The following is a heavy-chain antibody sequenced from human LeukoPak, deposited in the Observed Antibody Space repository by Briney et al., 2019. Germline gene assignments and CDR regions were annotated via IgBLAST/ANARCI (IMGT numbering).Heavy chain of an antibody. D-gene: IGHD3-3*01. J-gene: IGHJ6*03. CDR1: GLTFSKYS. CDR3: ARVGTIFGVVITDYYYYYYMDV. V-gene: IGHV3-21*01. CDR2: ISSSSAYI. Sequence: GGSLRLSCAASGLTFSKYSMTWVRQAPGKGLEWVSSISSSSAYIYYADSVKGRFTISRDNAKNSLYLQMNSLRAEDTAVYYCARVGTIFGVVITDYYYYYYMDVWGKGTTVTVSS.